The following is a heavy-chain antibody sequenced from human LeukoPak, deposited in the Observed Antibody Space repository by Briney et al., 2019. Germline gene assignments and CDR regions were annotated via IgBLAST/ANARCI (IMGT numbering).Heavy chain of an antibody. V-gene: IGHV3-74*01. CDR2: ISPDGGNT. CDR1: GFTFSSYW. J-gene: IGHJ4*02. CDR3: ARRGAVAATYYYDH. D-gene: IGHD6-19*01. Sequence: GGSLRLSCAASGFTFSSYWMHWVRQAPGKGLVWVSRISPDGGNTDYAGSVKGRFTISRDNAKNTLYLQMNSLRADDTAVYYCARRGAVAATYYYDHWGQGTLVTVSS.